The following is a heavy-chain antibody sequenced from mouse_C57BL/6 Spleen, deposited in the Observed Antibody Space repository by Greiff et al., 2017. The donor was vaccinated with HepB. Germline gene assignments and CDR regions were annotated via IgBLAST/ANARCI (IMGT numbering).Heavy chain of an antibody. J-gene: IGHJ1*03. CDR2: IYPGDGDT. CDR1: GYAFSSSW. CDR3: ARDYVRYFDV. V-gene: IGHV1-82*01. D-gene: IGHD1-1*01. Sequence: QVQLQQSGPELVKPGASVKISCKASGYAFSSSWMNWVKQRPGKGLEWIGRIYPGDGDTNYNGKFKGKATLTADKSSSTAYMQLSSLTSEDSAVYFCARDYVRYFDVWGTGTTVTVSS.